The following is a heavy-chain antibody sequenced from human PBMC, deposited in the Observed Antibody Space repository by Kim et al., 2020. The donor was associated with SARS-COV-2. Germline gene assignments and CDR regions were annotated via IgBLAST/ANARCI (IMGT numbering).Heavy chain of an antibody. CDR1: GASIDSTNYY. V-gene: IGHV4-39*01. J-gene: IGHJ3*02. Sequence: SETLSLTCTVSGASIDSTNYYWVWIRQSPGKGLEWIGSISYSGTTYYNPSFESRVTISVHTSKYLFSLKLTSVTAADTAVYYCARPPPGISRRTFDIWGQGTMVTVSS. CDR3: ARPPPGISRRTFDI. CDR2: ISYSGTT. D-gene: IGHD3-3*01.